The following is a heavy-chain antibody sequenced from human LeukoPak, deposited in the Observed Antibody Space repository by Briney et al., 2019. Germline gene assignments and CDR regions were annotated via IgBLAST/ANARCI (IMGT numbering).Heavy chain of an antibody. J-gene: IGHJ3*02. CDR3: AKGWVATYDAFVI. CDR2: IYYSGST. V-gene: IGHV4-59*01. D-gene: IGHD2-15*01. Sequence: SETLSLTCTVSGGSISNYYWSWVRQPPGKGLEWIGYIYYSGSTNYNPSLKSRVTISVDTSKHQFSLKLSTVTAAAPSVYYSAKGWVATYDAFVIWGQGTMVTVSS. CDR1: GGSISNYY.